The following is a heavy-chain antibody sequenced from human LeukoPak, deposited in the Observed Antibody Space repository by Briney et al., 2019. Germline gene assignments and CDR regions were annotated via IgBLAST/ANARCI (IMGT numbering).Heavy chain of an antibody. Sequence: PGGSLRLSCAASGFTFSSYGMSWVRQAPGKGLEWVSGISGSGGNTYYADSVKGRFTISRDNSKHTLYLQMNSLRAEDTAVYYCAKGGGIQLWFAYFFDYWGQGILVAVSS. CDR3: AKGGGIQLWFAYFFDY. J-gene: IGHJ4*02. V-gene: IGHV3-23*01. D-gene: IGHD5-18*01. CDR2: ISGSGGNT. CDR1: GFTFSSYG.